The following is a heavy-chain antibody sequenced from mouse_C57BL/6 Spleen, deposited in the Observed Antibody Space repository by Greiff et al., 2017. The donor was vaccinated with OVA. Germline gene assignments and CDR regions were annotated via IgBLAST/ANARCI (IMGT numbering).Heavy chain of an antibody. V-gene: IGHV1-72*01. CDR2: IDTNSGGT. CDR1: GYTFTSYW. J-gene: IGHJ3*01. D-gene: IGHD4-1*01. CDR3: ARDWDGGFAY. Sequence: VQLQQPGAELVKPGASVKLSCKASGYTFTSYWMPWVKQRPGRGLEWIGRIDTNSGGTKYNEKFKSKATLTVDKPSSTAYMQLSSLTSEDSAVYYCARDWDGGFAYWGQGTLVTVSA.